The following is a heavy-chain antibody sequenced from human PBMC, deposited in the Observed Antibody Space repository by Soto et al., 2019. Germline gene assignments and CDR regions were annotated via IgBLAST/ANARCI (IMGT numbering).Heavy chain of an antibody. CDR1: GGTFSSYT. V-gene: IGHV1-69*02. J-gene: IGHJ5*02. CDR2: IIPILGIA. CDR3: AREIAAAGTDWFDP. D-gene: IGHD6-13*01. Sequence: QVQLVQSGAEVKKSGSSVKVSCKASGGTFSSYTISWVRQAPGQGLEWMGRIIPILGIANYAQKFQGRVTITADKSTSTAYMELSSLRSEDTAVYYCAREIAAAGTDWFDPWGQGTLVTVSS.